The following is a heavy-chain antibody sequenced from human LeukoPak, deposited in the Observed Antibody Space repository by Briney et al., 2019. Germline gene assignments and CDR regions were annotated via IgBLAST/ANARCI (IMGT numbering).Heavy chain of an antibody. V-gene: IGHV4-30-4*08. Sequence: RTSETLSLTCTVSGGSISSGDYYWSWIRQPPGKGLEWIGYIYYSGSTYYNPSLKSRVTISVDTSKNQFSLKLSSVTAADTAVYYCARACSSTYCSDAFDYWGQGTLVTVSS. J-gene: IGHJ4*02. CDR2: IYYSGST. CDR1: GGSISSGDYY. D-gene: IGHD2-2*01. CDR3: ARACSSTYCSDAFDY.